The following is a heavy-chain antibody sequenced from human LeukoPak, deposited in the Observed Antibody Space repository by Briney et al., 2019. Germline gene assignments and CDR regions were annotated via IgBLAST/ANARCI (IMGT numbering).Heavy chain of an antibody. Sequence: GESLKISCKGSGSSFTNYWIGWVRQMPGTGLEWMGMIYPVDSDTRYSPSFQGQVTISVDKSISTAYLQWSSLKASDTAMYHCARSGYYRPSEADAFDIWGQGTMVTVSS. CDR1: GSSFTNYW. CDR2: IYPVDSDT. V-gene: IGHV5-51*01. J-gene: IGHJ3*02. CDR3: ARSGYYRPSEADAFDI. D-gene: IGHD3-3*01.